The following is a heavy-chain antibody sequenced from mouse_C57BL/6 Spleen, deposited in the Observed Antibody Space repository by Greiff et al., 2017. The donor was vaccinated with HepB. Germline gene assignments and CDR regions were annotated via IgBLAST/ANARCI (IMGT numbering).Heavy chain of an antibody. J-gene: IGHJ4*01. Sequence: VQLQQSGPELVKPGASVKISCKASGYSFTGYYMNWVKQSPEKSLEWIGEINPSTGGTTYNQKFKAKATLTVDKSSSTAYMQLKSLTSEDSAVYYCARRGGNSDAMDYWGQGTSVTVSS. CDR3: ARRGGNSDAMDY. CDR1: GYSFTGYY. CDR2: INPSTGGT. V-gene: IGHV1-42*01. D-gene: IGHD2-1*01.